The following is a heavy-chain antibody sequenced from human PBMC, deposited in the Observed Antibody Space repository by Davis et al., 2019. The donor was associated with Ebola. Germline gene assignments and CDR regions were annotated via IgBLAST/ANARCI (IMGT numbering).Heavy chain of an antibody. CDR2: ISAYNGNT. Sequence: AASVKVSCKASGYTFTSYGISWVRQPPGQGLEWMGWISAYNGNTNYAQKLQGRVTMTTDTSTSTAYMELRSLRSEDTAVYYCARGRFLEWLFAGGYWGQGTLVTVSS. D-gene: IGHD3-3*01. CDR1: GYTFTSYG. CDR3: ARGRFLEWLFAGGY. V-gene: IGHV1-18*01. J-gene: IGHJ4*02.